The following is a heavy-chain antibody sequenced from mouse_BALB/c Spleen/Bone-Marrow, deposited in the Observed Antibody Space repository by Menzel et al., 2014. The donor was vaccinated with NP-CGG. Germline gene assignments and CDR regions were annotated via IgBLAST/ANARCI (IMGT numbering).Heavy chain of an antibody. V-gene: IGHV1-82*01. CDR2: IYPGDGNT. J-gene: IGHJ1*01. CDR1: GYVFSSSW. CDR3: ARRRTFITSVVDYFDV. D-gene: IGHD1-1*02. Sequence: VQVVESGPELVKPGASVKISCRASGYVFSSSWMNWVKQRPGRGLEWIGRIYPGDGNTNYNGKFKGKATLTADTSSSTAYMQISSLTSVDSAVYFCARRRTFITSVVDYFDVWGAGTTVTVSS.